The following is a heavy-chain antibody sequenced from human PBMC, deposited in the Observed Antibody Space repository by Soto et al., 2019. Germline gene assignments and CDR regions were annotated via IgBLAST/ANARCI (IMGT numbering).Heavy chain of an antibody. J-gene: IGHJ4*02. Sequence: SETLSLTCAVSGGSISSSNWWSWVRQPPGKGLEWIGEIYHSGSTNYNPSLKSRVTISVDKSKNQFSLKLSSVTAADTAVYYCARRSAAMVPPEYFDYWGQGTLVTVSS. CDR3: ARRSAAMVPPEYFDY. CDR2: IYHSGST. D-gene: IGHD5-18*01. CDR1: GGSISSSNW. V-gene: IGHV4-4*02.